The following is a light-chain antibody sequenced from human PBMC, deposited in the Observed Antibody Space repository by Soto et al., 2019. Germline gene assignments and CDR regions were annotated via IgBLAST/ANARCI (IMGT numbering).Light chain of an antibody. CDR1: ALPKRY. CDR3: QAWDSSTAVV. CDR2: EDD. J-gene: IGLJ2*01. V-gene: IGLV3-10*01. Sequence: SYELTQPPSVSVSPGQTARITCSGDALPKRYAYWFQQKSGQAPVAVIYEDDKRPSGIPERFSASSSGTVATLIISGAQAMDEADYYCQAWDSSTAVVFGGGTQLTVL.